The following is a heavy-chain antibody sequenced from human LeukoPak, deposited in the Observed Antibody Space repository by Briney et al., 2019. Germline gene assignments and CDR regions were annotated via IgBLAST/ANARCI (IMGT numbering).Heavy chain of an antibody. CDR1: GFTFSSYG. V-gene: IGHV3-33*06. CDR2: IWYDGSNK. J-gene: IGHJ4*02. D-gene: IGHD3-10*01. CDR3: AKVPWFGELDY. Sequence: PGRSLRLSCAASGFTFSSYGMHWVRQAPGKGLEWVAVIWYDGSNKYYADSVKGRFTISRDNSKNTLYLQMNSLRAEDTAVYYCAKVPWFGELDYWGQGTLVTVSS.